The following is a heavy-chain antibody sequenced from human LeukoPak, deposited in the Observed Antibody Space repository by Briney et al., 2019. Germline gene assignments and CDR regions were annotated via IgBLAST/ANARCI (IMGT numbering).Heavy chain of an antibody. CDR3: ARGGYCTSSICYSLNAFDI. Sequence: PGGSLRLSCAASGFTFSSYEMNWVRQAPGKGLEWVSYISSSGTTIYYADSVKGRFTISSDNAKNSLYLQMNSLRAEDTAVYYCARGGYCTSSICYSLNAFDIWGQGTMFTVSS. V-gene: IGHV3-48*03. J-gene: IGHJ3*02. D-gene: IGHD2-2*01. CDR1: GFTFSSYE. CDR2: ISSSGTTI.